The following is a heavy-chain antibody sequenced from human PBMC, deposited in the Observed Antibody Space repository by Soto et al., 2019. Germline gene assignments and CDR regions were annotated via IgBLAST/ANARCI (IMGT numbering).Heavy chain of an antibody. D-gene: IGHD2-21*02. J-gene: IGHJ4*02. V-gene: IGHV5-51*01. CDR3: ATGIAEAGTYCGGDCYGFDY. CDR1: GYSFTSYW. Sequence: PGESLKISCKGSGYSFTSYWIGWVRQMPGKGLEWMGIIYPGDSDTRYSPSFPGQVTISADKSISTAYLQWSSPKASDTAMYYGATGIAEAGTYCGGDCYGFDYWGQGTLVTVSS. CDR2: IYPGDSDT.